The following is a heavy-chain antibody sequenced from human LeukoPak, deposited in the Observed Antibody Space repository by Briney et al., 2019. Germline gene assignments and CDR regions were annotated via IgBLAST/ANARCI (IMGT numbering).Heavy chain of an antibody. Sequence: GGSLRLSCAASGFTFSSYAMSWIRQAPGKGLEWVSAISGSGGSTYYADSVKGRFTISRDNSKNTLYLQMNSLRAEDTAVYYCAKDITSSGYYYDAFDIWGQGTMVTVSS. J-gene: IGHJ3*02. D-gene: IGHD3-22*01. CDR2: ISGSGGST. V-gene: IGHV3-23*01. CDR3: AKDITSSGYYYDAFDI. CDR1: GFTFSSYA.